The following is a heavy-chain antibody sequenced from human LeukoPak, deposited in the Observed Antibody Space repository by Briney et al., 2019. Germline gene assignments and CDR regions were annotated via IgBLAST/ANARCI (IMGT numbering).Heavy chain of an antibody. D-gene: IGHD5-24*01. Sequence: GRSLRLSCAASGFTFSSYGMHWVRQAPGKGLEGVAVIWYDGSNKYYADSVKGRFTISRDNSKNTLYLQMNSLRAEDTAVYYRAKVSIDGYNPGALDYWGQGTLVTVSS. CDR2: IWYDGSNK. CDR1: GFTFSSYG. CDR3: AKVSIDGYNPGALDY. J-gene: IGHJ4*02. V-gene: IGHV3-33*06.